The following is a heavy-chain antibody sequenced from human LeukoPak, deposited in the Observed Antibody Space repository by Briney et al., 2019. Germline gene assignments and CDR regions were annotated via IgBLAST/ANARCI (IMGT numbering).Heavy chain of an antibody. CDR3: ARDVGYIYGRTDY. CDR2: IFHSGST. CDR1: GYSISGGYY. J-gene: IGHJ4*02. V-gene: IGHV4-38-2*02. Sequence: SETLSLTCAVSGYSISGGYYCDWVRQPPGKGLEWTGSIFHSGSTYFNPSLKSRVTISVDTSKNQFSLKLSSVTAADTAVYYCARDVGYIYGRTDYWGQGTLVTVSS. D-gene: IGHD5-18*01.